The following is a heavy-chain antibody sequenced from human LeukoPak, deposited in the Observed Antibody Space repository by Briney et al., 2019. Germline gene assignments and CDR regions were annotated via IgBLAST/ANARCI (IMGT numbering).Heavy chain of an antibody. J-gene: IGHJ3*01. CDR1: GFTFNTYW. CDR2: IDQGGSTK. D-gene: IGHD1-26*01. CDR3: VRDKGGRSGAIYYDAFDV. V-gene: IGHV3-7*01. Sequence: GGSLTLSCAASGFTFNTYWMIWVRQAPGKVLEWVANIDQGGSTKYYVDSLKGRFTISRDNAKNSLYLQMNSLRAEDTAVYYCVRDKGGRSGAIYYDAFDVWGQGTMVTVSS.